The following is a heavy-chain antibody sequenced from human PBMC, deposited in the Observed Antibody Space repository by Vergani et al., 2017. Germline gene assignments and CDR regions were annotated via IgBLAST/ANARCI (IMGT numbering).Heavy chain of an antibody. V-gene: IGHV4-4*03. D-gene: IGHD5-18*01. CDR2: IYYSGST. CDR1: GGSISSSNW. CDR3: ARVIQLWLGDWFDP. Sequence: QVQLQESGPGLVKPPGTLSLTCAVSGGSISSSNWWSWVRQPPGKGLEWIGEIYYSGSTNYNPSLKSRVTISIDKSKNQFSLQLSSVTAADTAVYYCARVIQLWLGDWFDPWGQGTLVTVSS. J-gene: IGHJ5*02.